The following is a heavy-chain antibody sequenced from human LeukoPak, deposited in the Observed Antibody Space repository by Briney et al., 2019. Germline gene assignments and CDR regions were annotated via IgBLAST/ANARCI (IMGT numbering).Heavy chain of an antibody. Sequence: GGSLRLSCEASGFTFSRYGMSWVRQAPGKGLEWVSAIRGSGGSTYYADSVKGRFTISRDNSKNTLYLQMNSLRAEDTAVYYCAKAAYPINYYDSSGYPAYWGQGTLVTVSS. V-gene: IGHV3-23*01. J-gene: IGHJ4*02. D-gene: IGHD3-22*01. CDR3: AKAAYPINYYDSSGYPAY. CDR2: IRGSGGST. CDR1: GFTFSRYG.